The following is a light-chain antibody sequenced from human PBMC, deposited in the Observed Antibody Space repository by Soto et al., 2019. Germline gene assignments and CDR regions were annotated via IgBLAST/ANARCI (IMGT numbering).Light chain of an antibody. J-gene: IGLJ2*01. Sequence: NSMLTQPHSVSESPGKTVTISCTGSSGSIASNYVQWYQQRPGSAPTTVIYEDNQRPSGVPDRFSGSIDSSSNSASLTISGLKTEDEADYYCQSYDSSNYVVFGGGTKLTVL. V-gene: IGLV6-57*02. CDR1: SGSIASNY. CDR3: QSYDSSNYVV. CDR2: EDN.